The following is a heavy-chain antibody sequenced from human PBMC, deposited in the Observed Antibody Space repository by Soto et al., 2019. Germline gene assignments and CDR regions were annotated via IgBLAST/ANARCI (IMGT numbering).Heavy chain of an antibody. J-gene: IGHJ4*01. Sequence: PSETLSLTCAVYDGSFSGYYWSWIRQPPGKGLEWIGEIHPSGSTNYNPSLKSRVTISVNTSKSQFSLNLSSVTAADTAVYFCARGQDTAKVGYWGHGTLVTVSS. CDR2: IHPSGST. D-gene: IGHD5-18*01. CDR3: ARGQDTAKVGY. V-gene: IGHV4-34*01. CDR1: DGSFSGYY.